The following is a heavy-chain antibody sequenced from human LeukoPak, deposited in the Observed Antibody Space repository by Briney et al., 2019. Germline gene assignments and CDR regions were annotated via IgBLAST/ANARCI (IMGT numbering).Heavy chain of an antibody. CDR3: AREKVGATGNGMDV. CDR2: IWYDGSNK. V-gene: IGHV3-33*01. CDR1: GFTFSSYG. D-gene: IGHD1-26*01. Sequence: PGRSLRLSCAASGFTFSSYGMHWVRQAPGKGLEWVAVIWYDGSNKYYADSVKGRFTISRDNSKNTLYLQMNSLRAEDTAVYYCAREKVGATGNGMDVWSQGTTVTVSS. J-gene: IGHJ6*02.